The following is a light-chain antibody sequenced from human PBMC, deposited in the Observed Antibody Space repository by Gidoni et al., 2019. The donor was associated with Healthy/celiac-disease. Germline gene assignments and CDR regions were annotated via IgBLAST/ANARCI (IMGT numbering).Light chain of an antibody. J-gene: IGKJ2*01. CDR1: QSVLYSSNNKNY. CDR3: QQYYSTKT. V-gene: IGKV4-1*01. CDR2: WAS. Sequence: DIVMTQSPDSLAVSLGERATINCKSSQSVLYSSNNKNYLAWYQQKPGQPPKLLIYWASTRESGVPDRFSGSGSGTDFTPTISSLQAEDVAVYYCQQYYSTKTFGQXTKLEIK.